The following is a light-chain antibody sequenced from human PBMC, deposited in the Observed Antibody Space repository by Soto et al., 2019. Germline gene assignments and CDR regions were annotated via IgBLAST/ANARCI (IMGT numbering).Light chain of an antibody. Sequence: DIQMTQSPSSLSASVGDRVTITCRASQIISGYLNWYQQKPGKAPNLLIFGVSRLQSGVPSRFSGSGSGTGFTLTISSLQPEDFTTYFCQQSYNTPWTFGQVTIV. V-gene: IGKV1-39*01. CDR3: QQSYNTPWT. CDR1: QIISGY. CDR2: GVS. J-gene: IGKJ1*01.